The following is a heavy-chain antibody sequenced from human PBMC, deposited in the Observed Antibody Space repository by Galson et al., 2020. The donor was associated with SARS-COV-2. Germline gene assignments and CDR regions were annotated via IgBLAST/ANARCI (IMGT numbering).Heavy chain of an antibody. V-gene: IGHV6-1*01. J-gene: IGHJ3*02. CDR1: GDSVSTNSGA. Sequence: SQTLSLTCAISGDSVSTNSGAWNWIRQSPSRGLEWLGRTYYRSKWYNDYAISVKSRIVIDPDTSKNQFSLQLKSVTPEDTAVYYCASGASTFDIWGQGTMVTVSS. CDR3: ASGASTFDI. D-gene: IGHD3-16*01. CDR2: TYYRSKWYN.